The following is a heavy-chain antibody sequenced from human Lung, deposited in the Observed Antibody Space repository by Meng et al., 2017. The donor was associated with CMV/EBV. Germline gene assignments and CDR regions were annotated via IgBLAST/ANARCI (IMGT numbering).Heavy chain of an antibody. V-gene: IGHV1-18*01. J-gene: IGHJ4*02. D-gene: IGHD1-14*01. Sequence: ASXXVSXKASGYIFTNYGVNWMRQAPGQGPEWMGWISAYNGDKMYAPKFEGRVTITTDTSTSTAYMELRGIRSDDTAVYYCSRDAGTIAVSCNGDYWGQGXLVTVSS. CDR3: SRDAGTIAVSCNGDY. CDR1: GYIFTNYG. CDR2: ISAYNGDK.